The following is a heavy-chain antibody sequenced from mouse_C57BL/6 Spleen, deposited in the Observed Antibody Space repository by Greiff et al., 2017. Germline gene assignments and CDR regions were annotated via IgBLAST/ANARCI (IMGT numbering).Heavy chain of an antibody. V-gene: IGHV1-55*01. CDR3: ARSGYYWFAY. D-gene: IGHD2-3*01. CDR2: IYPGSGST. CDR1: GYTFTSYW. J-gene: IGHJ3*01. Sequence: QVQLKQPGAELVKPGASVKMSCKASGYTFTSYWITWVKQRPGQGLEWIGDIYPGSGSTNYNEKFKSKATLTVDTSSSTAYMQLSSLTSEDSAGDYCARSGYYWFAYWGQGTLVTVSA.